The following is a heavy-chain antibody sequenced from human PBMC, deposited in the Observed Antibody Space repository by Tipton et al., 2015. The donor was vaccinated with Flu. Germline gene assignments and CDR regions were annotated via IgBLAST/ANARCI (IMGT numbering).Heavy chain of an antibody. J-gene: IGHJ5*02. V-gene: IGHV1-69*09. CDR1: GGTFSSYT. CDR3: AREPSCGGGCLNWFDA. CDR2: IIPMIGIP. Sequence: QLVQSGAEVKKPGSSVKVSCKASGGTFSSYTFSWVRQAPGQGLEWMGRIIPMIGIPNYAQKFQGRVTITADKSTRTAYLDLTSLRSEDTAVYYCAREPSCGGGCLNWFDAWGQGTLVTVSS. D-gene: IGHD2-21*02.